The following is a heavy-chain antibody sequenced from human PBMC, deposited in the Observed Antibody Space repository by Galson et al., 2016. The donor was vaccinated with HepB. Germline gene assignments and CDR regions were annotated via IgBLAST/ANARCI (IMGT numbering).Heavy chain of an antibody. J-gene: IGHJ4*02. CDR2: IHYTGDS. CDR1: GTSIRSFY. V-gene: IGHV4-59*08. CDR3: VGTTGPFDC. D-gene: IGHD2-2*01. Sequence: SETLSLTCSVSGTSIRSFYWSWVRQPPGKGLEWIGYIHYTGDSRYTPSLRSRATLALDSSKNQFSLNLDSVTASDTALYYCVGTTGPFDCWGQGILVTVSS.